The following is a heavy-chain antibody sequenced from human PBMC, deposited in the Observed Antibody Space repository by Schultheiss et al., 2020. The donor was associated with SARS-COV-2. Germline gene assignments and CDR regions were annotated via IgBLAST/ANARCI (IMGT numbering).Heavy chain of an antibody. V-gene: IGHV3-43D*03. Sequence: GESLKISCAASGFTFSYYYMSGVRQAPGKGLEWVSLISWDGGSTSYADSVQGRFTISRDNNKNSLYLQMNSLRNEDTALYYCARDTQKYSSSSYYYYYYMDVWGKGTTVTVSS. CDR1: GFTFSYYY. D-gene: IGHD6-6*01. CDR2: ISWDGGST. J-gene: IGHJ6*03. CDR3: ARDTQKYSSSSYYYYYYMDV.